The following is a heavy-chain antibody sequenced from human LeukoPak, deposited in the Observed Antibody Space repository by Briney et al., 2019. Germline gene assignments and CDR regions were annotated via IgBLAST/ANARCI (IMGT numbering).Heavy chain of an antibody. D-gene: IGHD3-3*01. J-gene: IGHJ3*02. Sequence: PSETLSLTCTVSGGSISSYYWSWIRQPPGKGLEWIGYIYHSGSTYYNPSLKSRVTISVDRSKNQFSLKLGSVTAADTAVYYCATANITIFGVGAFDIWGQGTMVTVSS. CDR2: IYHSGST. CDR1: GGSISSYY. CDR3: ATANITIFGVGAFDI. V-gene: IGHV4-59*12.